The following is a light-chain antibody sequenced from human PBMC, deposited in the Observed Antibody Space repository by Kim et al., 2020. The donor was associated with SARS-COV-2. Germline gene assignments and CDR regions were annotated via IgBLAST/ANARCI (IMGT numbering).Light chain of an antibody. CDR2: GTK. J-gene: IGLJ3*02. V-gene: IGLV1-44*01. Sequence: GQKVTISCSGSSSNSGSNPVNWYPQLPGTAPNPVIYGTKQRPSAVPDRFSGSKSGTSASLAISWLQSEDGADYCCAAWDDSLNGGVFGGGTKVTVL. CDR1: SSNSGSNP. CDR3: AAWDDSLNGGV.